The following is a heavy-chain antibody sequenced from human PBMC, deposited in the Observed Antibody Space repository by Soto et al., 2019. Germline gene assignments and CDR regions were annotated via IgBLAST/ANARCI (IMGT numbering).Heavy chain of an antibody. V-gene: IGHV1-46*01. J-gene: IGHJ4*02. CDR2: INPSDGSI. CDR3: ADERYCGGDCYWTGFDY. D-gene: IGHD2-21*02. Sequence: ASVKVSCKASGYTFTSYYIHWVRQAPGQGLEWMGIINPSDGSISYAQKFQGRVTMTRDTSTSTVYMELSSLRSEDTAVYYCADERYCGGDCYWTGFDYWGQGTLVTVSS. CDR1: GYTFTSYY.